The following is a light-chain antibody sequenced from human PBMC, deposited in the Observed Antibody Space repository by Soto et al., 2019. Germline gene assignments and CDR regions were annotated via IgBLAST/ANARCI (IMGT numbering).Light chain of an antibody. V-gene: IGKV1-5*03. Sequence: DIQMTQSPSTLSASVGDRVTITCRASQSISTWLAWYQQKPGKAPNLLIYKASSLESGVPSRFSGSGSGTEFTLTISNLQPDDFATYYCHQYYSYSRTFGQGTKVGIK. J-gene: IGKJ1*01. CDR2: KAS. CDR3: HQYYSYSRT. CDR1: QSISTW.